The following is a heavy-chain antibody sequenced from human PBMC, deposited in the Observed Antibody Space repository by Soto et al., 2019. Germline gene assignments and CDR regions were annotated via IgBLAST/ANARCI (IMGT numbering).Heavy chain of an antibody. CDR1: GFTFDDYA. CDR2: ISWNSGSI. D-gene: IGHD3-3*01. J-gene: IGHJ4*02. V-gene: IGHV3-9*01. Sequence: EVQLVESGGGLVQPGRSLRLSCAASGFTFDDYAMHWVRQAPGKGLEWVSGISWNSGSIGYADSVKGRFTISRDNAKNSLYLQMNSLRPEDTALYYCARDREYTFWSGYYDYWGLGTLVTVSS. CDR3: ARDREYTFWSGYYDY.